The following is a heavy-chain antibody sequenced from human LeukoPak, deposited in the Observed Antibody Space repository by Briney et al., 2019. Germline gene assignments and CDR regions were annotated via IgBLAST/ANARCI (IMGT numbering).Heavy chain of an antibody. Sequence: SVKVSCKASGGTFSSYAISWVRQAPGQGLEWMGRIIPIFGTANYAQKFQGRVTITTDESTSTAYMKLSSQRSEDTAVYYCARDPRPPFGVSSWYGGLNWYFDLWGRGTLVTVSS. D-gene: IGHD6-13*01. CDR3: ARDPRPPFGVSSWYGGLNWYFDL. V-gene: IGHV1-69*05. CDR1: GGTFSSYA. J-gene: IGHJ2*01. CDR2: IIPIFGTA.